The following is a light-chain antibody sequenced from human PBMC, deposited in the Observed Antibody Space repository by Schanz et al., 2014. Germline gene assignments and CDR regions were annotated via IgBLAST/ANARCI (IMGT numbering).Light chain of an antibody. J-gene: IGLJ3*02. V-gene: IGLV1-40*01. CDR1: SSNIGAGYD. Sequence: QSVLTQPPSVSGAPGQRVTISCTGSSSNIGAGYDVHWYQQLPGAAPKLLIYGNYRRPSGVPDRFSGSRSGTSASLAISGLQSEDEADYYCASWDDSLQSWVFGGGTKLTVL. CDR3: ASWDDSLQSWV. CDR2: GNY.